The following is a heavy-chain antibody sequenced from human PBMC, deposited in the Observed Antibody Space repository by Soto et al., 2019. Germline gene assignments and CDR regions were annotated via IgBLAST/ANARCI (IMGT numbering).Heavy chain of an antibody. J-gene: IGHJ6*02. D-gene: IGHD1-1*01. CDR2: IIPIFGTA. Sequence: SVKVSCKASGGTFSSYAISWVRQAPGQGLGWMGGIIPIFGTANYVQKLQGRVTITADESTSTAYMELSSLRSEDTAVYYCAPSVTTVSGMDVWGPGTTVPVSS. CDR1: GGTFSSYA. CDR3: APSVTTVSGMDV. V-gene: IGHV1-69*13.